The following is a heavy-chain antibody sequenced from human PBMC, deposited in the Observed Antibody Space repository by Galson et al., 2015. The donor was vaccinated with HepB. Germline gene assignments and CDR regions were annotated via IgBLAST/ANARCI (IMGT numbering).Heavy chain of an antibody. J-gene: IGHJ4*02. CDR2: INPNSGGT. Sequence: SVKVSCKASEYTFTGYYMHWVRQAPGQGLEWMGWINPNSGGTNYAQKFQGRVTMTRDTSISTAYMELSRLRSDDTAVYYCGRYCSSDRCYTEDFDYWGQGTLVTVSS. CDR3: GRYCSSDRCYTEDFDY. D-gene: IGHD2-2*02. CDR1: EYTFTGYY. V-gene: IGHV1-2*02.